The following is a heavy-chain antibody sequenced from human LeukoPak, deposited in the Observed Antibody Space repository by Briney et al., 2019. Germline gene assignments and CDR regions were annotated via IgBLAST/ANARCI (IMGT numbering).Heavy chain of an antibody. CDR3: ARAAIFGVAIIFDY. V-gene: IGHV4-61*02. J-gene: IGHJ4*02. Sequence: SETLSLTCTVSGGSISSGSYYWSWIRQPAGKGLEWIGRIYTSGSTNYNPSLKSRVTMSVDTSKNQFSLKLSSVTAADTAVYYCARAAIFGVAIIFDYWGQGTLVTVSS. CDR1: GGSISSGSYY. D-gene: IGHD3-3*01. CDR2: IYTSGST.